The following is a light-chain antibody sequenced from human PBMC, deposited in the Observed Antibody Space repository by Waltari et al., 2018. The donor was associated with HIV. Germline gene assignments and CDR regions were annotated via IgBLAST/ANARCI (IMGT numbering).Light chain of an antibody. V-gene: IGLV2-14*03. CDR3: SSYTSSSTWV. CDR2: DVT. J-gene: IGLJ3*02. Sequence: QSDLTQPASVSGSPGQSITISCTGTSSDVGGYNYVSWYQQHPGKAPKLMIYDVTNRPSGVSIRFSGSKAGNTASLTISGLQLEDEADYYCSSYTSSSTWVFGGGTKLTVL. CDR1: SSDVGGYNY.